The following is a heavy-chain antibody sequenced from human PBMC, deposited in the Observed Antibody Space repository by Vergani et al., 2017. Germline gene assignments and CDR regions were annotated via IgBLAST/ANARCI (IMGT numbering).Heavy chain of an antibody. J-gene: IGHJ4*02. CDR2: IRNKAYGGTT. V-gene: IGHV3-49*04. Sequence: EVQLVESGGGLVPPGRSLRLSCAASGFSFGDYAMTWVRQATGKGLEWVAFIRNKAYGGTTEYAASVKGRFTISRDDSKRLAYLQLSGLKTEDTAVYFCSRGRGYSFGYSHYWGQGTLVTVSS. CDR1: GFSFGDYA. CDR3: SRGRGYSFGYSHY. D-gene: IGHD5-18*01.